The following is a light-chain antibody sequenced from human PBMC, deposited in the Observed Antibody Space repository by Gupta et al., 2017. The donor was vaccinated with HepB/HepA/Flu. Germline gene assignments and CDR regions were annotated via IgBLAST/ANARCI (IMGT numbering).Light chain of an antibody. CDR3: QQYNNWPPIT. J-gene: IGKJ5*01. Sequence: DIVMTQSPATMSVSPGERATLSCRASQSVSSNLAWYQQKPGQAPRRLIYGASTRATGIPARFSGSGSGTEFTLTISSLQSEDFAVYYCQQYNNWPPITFGQGTRLEIK. V-gene: IGKV3-15*01. CDR1: QSVSSN. CDR2: GAS.